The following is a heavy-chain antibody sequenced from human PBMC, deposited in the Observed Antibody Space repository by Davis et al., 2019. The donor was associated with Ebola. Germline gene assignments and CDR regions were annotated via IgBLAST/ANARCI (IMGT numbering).Heavy chain of an antibody. V-gene: IGHV4-59*12. CDR2: IYYSGST. J-gene: IGHJ5*02. Sequence: MPSETLSLTCTVSGGSISSYYWSWIRQPPGKGLEWIGYIYYSGSTNYNPSLKSRLTISVDTSKNQFSLKLSSVTAADTAVYYCARGTAYGGNSVWFDPWGQGTLVTVSS. CDR1: GGSISSYY. CDR3: ARGTAYGGNSVWFDP. D-gene: IGHD4-23*01.